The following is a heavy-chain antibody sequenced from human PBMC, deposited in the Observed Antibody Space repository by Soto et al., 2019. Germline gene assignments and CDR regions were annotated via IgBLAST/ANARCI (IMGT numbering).Heavy chain of an antibody. CDR3: AKFTGYSSSWYFDY. V-gene: IGHV3-23*01. CDR2: ISGSGGST. D-gene: IGHD6-13*01. J-gene: IGHJ4*02. Sequence: GGSLRLSCAASGFTFSSYAMSWVRQAPGKGLELVSAISGSGGSTYYADSVKGRFTISRGKSKNTLYLQMNSLRAEDTAVYYCAKFTGYSSSWYFDYWGQGTLVTVSS. CDR1: GFTFSSYA.